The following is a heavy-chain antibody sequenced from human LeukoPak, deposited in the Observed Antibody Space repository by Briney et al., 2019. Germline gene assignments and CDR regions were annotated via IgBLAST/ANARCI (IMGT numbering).Heavy chain of an antibody. V-gene: IGHV3-21*01. J-gene: IGHJ4*02. D-gene: IGHD2-15*01. CDR2: ISSSSSYI. Sequence: GASLRLSCAASGFTFSSYSMNWVRQAPGKGLEWISSISSSSSYIYYADSVKGRFTISRDNAKNSLYLQMNSLRAEDTAVYYCAREGYCSGGSCPYYFDYWGQGTLVTVSS. CDR3: AREGYCSGGSCPYYFDY. CDR1: GFTFSSYS.